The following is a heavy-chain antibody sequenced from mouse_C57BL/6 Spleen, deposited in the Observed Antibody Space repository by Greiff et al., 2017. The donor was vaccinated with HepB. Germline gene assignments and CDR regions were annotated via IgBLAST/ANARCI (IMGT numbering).Heavy chain of an antibody. J-gene: IGHJ2*01. V-gene: IGHV1-52*01. CDR2: IDPSDSET. CDR1: GYTFTSYW. CDR3: ARGGWENFDY. Sequence: VQLQHPGAELVRPGSSVKLSCKASGYTFTSYWMHWVKQRPIQGLEWIGNIDPSDSETHYNQKFKDKATLTVDKSSSTAYMQLSSLTSEDSAVYYCARGGWENFDYWGQGTTLTVSS. D-gene: IGHD3-3*01.